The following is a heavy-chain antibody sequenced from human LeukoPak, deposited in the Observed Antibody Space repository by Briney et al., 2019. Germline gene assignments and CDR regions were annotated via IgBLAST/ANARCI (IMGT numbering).Heavy chain of an antibody. CDR1: GGTFSSYA. CDR2: IIPILGIA. J-gene: IGHJ4*02. CDR3: ARDDYYDSSGYFDY. Sequence: ASVKVSCKASGGTFSSYAISWVRQASGQGLEWMGRIIPILGIANYAQKFQGRVTITADKSTSTACMELSSLRSEDTAVYYCARDDYYDSSGYFDYWGQGTLVTVSS. D-gene: IGHD3-22*01. V-gene: IGHV1-69*04.